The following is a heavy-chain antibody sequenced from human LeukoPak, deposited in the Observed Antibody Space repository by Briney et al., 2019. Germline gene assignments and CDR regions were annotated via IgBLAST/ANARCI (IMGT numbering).Heavy chain of an antibody. Sequence: PGGSLRLSCAASGFTFSSYGMHWVRQAPGKGLEWVAFIRYDGSNKYYADSVKGRFTISRDNSKNTLYLQMNSLRAEDTAVYYCAKDTEHIVVVTAIRRSGAFDIWGQGTMVTVSS. D-gene: IGHD2-21*02. CDR1: GFTFSSYG. CDR3: AKDTEHIVVVTAIRRSGAFDI. J-gene: IGHJ3*02. V-gene: IGHV3-30*02. CDR2: IRYDGSNK.